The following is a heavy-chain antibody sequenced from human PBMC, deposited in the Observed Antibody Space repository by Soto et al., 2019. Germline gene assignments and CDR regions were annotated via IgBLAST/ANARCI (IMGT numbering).Heavy chain of an antibody. Sequence: QVQLVQSGAEVKKPGSSVKVSCKASGGTFGSYAISWVRQAPGQWLEWMGGSIPIPGTANYAQKFQGRVTIAADESTSIAYMELSSLISEDTAVYYCARSQGSSTSLEIYYYYYYGMDVWGQGTTVTVSS. J-gene: IGHJ6*02. CDR1: GGTFGSYA. CDR2: SIPIPGTA. V-gene: IGHV1-69*01. D-gene: IGHD2-2*01. CDR3: ARSQGSSTSLEIYYYYYYGMDV.